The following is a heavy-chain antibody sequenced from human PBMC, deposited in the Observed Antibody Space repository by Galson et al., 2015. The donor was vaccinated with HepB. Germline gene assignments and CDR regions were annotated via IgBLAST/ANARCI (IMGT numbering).Heavy chain of an antibody. V-gene: IGHV1-2*02. CDR2: INPNSGGT. CDR1: GYTFTGYY. CDR3: ARERYSGSYELDY. J-gene: IGHJ4*02. Sequence: SVKVSCKASGYTFTGYYMHWVRQAPGQGLEWMGWINPNSGGTNYAQKFQGRVTMTRDTSISTAYMELSRLRSDDTAVYYCARERYSGSYELDYWGQGTLVTVSS. D-gene: IGHD1-26*01.